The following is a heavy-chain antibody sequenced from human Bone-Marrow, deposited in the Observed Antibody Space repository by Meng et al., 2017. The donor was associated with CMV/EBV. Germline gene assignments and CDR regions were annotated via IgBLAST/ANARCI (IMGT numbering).Heavy chain of an antibody. D-gene: IGHD2-2*01. CDR3: ARENVVPAARLPYYYGMDV. Sequence: SETLSLTCTVSVGSVSSGSYYWSWIRQPPGKGLAWIGYIYYSGSTNYNPSLKRRVTISVDTSKNQFSLELSSVTAADTTVYYCARENVVPAARLPYYYGMDVCGQGATVTVSS. CDR1: VGSVSSGSYY. J-gene: IGHJ6*02. V-gene: IGHV4-61*01. CDR2: IYYSGST.